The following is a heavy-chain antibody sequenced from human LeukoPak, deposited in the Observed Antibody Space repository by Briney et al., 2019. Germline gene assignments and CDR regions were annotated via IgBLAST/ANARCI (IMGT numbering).Heavy chain of an antibody. J-gene: IGHJ4*02. CDR3: AKSGSYHDY. D-gene: IGHD1-26*01. Sequence: GGSLRLSCAASGFTFSSYGMHWVRQAPGKGLECVAVISYDGSNKYYADSVKGRFTISRDNSKNTLDLQMNSLRAEDTAVYYCAKSGSYHDYWGQGTLVTVSS. V-gene: IGHV3-30*18. CDR2: ISYDGSNK. CDR1: GFTFSSYG.